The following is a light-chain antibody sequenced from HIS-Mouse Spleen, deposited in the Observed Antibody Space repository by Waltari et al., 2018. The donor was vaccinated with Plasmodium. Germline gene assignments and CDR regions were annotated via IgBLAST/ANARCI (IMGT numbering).Light chain of an antibody. Sequence: DIQMPQSPSSLSASVGDTVPITCRASQSISSYLNWYQQKPGKAPKLLIYAASSLQSGVPSRFSGSGSGTEFNLTISSLEPEYVAAYYCQQRHTFGQGTKLEIK. CDR1: QSISSY. CDR2: AAS. J-gene: IGKJ2*01. CDR3: QQRHT. V-gene: IGKV1-39*01.